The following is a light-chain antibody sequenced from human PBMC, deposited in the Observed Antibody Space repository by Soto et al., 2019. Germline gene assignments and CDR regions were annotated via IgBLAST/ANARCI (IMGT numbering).Light chain of an antibody. J-gene: IGKJ2*01. V-gene: IGKV3-15*01. Sequence: EIVMTQSPATLSLSPGERVTLSCRASQSVSSKLAWYQQKPGQAPRLLIYGASIRATDIPARFSGSGSGTEFTLTLSRLQSEYFAIFYCQQYSNWPYTFGQGTKLDIK. CDR2: GAS. CDR1: QSVSSK. CDR3: QQYSNWPYT.